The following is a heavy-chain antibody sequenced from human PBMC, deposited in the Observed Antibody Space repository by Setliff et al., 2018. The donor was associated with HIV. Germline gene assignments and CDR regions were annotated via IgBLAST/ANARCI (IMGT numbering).Heavy chain of an antibody. J-gene: IGHJ3*01. V-gene: IGHV1-18*01. Sequence: ASVKVSCKASGYSFTNLGLNWVRQAPGQGLEWMGWISVHNGDTKFAQRFQDRLTMTTDTSTTTAYMDLRSLRSDDTAVYYCARGLPADGYAFDLWGQGTMVTVSS. CDR3: ARGLPADGYAFDL. CDR1: GYSFTNLG. D-gene: IGHD6-13*01. CDR2: ISVHNGDT.